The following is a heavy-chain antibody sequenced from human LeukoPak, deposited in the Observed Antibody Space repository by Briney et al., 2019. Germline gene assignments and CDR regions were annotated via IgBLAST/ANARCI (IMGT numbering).Heavy chain of an antibody. J-gene: IGHJ4*02. CDR2: IYYTGST. CDR1: GGSIISNSYY. V-gene: IGHV4-39*07. CDR3: ARVGIDYSGNILKYYFDY. D-gene: IGHD4-23*01. Sequence: SETLSLTCTVSGGSIISNSYYWGWIRQPPGKGLEWIGSIYYTGSTYYNPSRKSRVIISVDTSKNQFSLKLSPVTAADTAVYYCARVGIDYSGNILKYYFDYWGQGTLVTVSS.